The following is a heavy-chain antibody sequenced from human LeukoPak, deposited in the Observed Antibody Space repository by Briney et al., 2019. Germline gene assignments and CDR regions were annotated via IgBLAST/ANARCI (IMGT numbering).Heavy chain of an antibody. V-gene: IGHV4-59*01. CDR1: GGSINNYY. J-gene: IGHJ4*02. Sequence: SETLSLTCTVSGGSINNYYWSWIRQPPGKGLEWIGYIYYRGSTNYNPSLKSRVTFSVDTSKNQSSLKLNSVTAADTAVYYCARGGDYGDLRYFDYWGQGTLVTVSS. CDR3: ARGGDYGDLRYFDY. D-gene: IGHD4-17*01. CDR2: IYYRGST.